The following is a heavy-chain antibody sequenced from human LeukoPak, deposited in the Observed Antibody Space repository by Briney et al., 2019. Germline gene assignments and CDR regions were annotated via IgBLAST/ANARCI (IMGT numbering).Heavy chain of an antibody. V-gene: IGHV4-59*01. Sequence: SETLSLTCTVSGGSISSYYWSWIRQPPGKGLEWIGYIYYSGSTNYNPSLTSRVTISVDTSKNQFSLKLSSVTAADTAVYYCARNDYSNYYLPFFDPWGQGTLVTVSS. D-gene: IGHD4-11*01. CDR3: ARNDYSNYYLPFFDP. CDR1: GGSISSYY. CDR2: IYYSGST. J-gene: IGHJ5*02.